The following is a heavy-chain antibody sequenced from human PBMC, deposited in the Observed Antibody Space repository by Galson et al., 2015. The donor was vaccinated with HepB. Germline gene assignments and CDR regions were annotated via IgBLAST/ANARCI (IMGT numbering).Heavy chain of an antibody. CDR2: ISGSGGGT. Sequence: SLRLSCAASGFTFSSYAMSWVRQAPGKGLEWVSTISGSGGGTYYADSVKGRFTISRDNSKNTLDLQMNTLRVEDTAVYYCAKEGASSWYYFDSWGQGTLVTVSS. D-gene: IGHD6-13*01. J-gene: IGHJ4*02. CDR1: GFTFSSYA. CDR3: AKEGASSWYYFDS. V-gene: IGHV3-23*01.